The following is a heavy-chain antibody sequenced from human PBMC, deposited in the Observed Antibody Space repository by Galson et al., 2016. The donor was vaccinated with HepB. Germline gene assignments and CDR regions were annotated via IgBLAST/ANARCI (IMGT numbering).Heavy chain of an antibody. D-gene: IGHD3-10*01. CDR3: VRDRGSATHSYYHGMDV. V-gene: IGHV3-53*01. J-gene: IGHJ6*02. CDR2: IYSGGTT. CDR1: GLSVSNNY. Sequence: SLRLSCAASGLSVSNNYMSWVRQAPGKGLEWVSVIYSGGTTFYSGSVKGRFIVSKDNSKNTLYLQMNSVRAEETAIYYCVRDRGSATHSYYHGMDVWGQGTTVTVSS.